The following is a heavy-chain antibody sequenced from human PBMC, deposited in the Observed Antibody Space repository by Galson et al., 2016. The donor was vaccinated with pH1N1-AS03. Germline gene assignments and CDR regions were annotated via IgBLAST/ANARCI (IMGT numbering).Heavy chain of an antibody. Sequence: SLRLSYAASGFTFSSYGMHWVRQAPGKGLEWLSFLPYDGSNKFYADSVKGRFTISRDNSKNTLYLQMNSLRAEDTAVYYCAKDKDSYYGPDYWGQGTLVTVSS. CDR1: GFTFSSYG. J-gene: IGHJ4*02. CDR3: AKDKDSYYGPDY. CDR2: LPYDGSNK. V-gene: IGHV3-30*02. D-gene: IGHD1-26*01.